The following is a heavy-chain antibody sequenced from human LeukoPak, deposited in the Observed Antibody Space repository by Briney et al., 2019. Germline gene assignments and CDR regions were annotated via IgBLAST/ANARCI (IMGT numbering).Heavy chain of an antibody. CDR1: GFTASSSY. CDR3: AGPLNYDILTGYYKPSKFFSV. J-gene: IGHJ4*02. V-gene: IGHV3-53*01. Sequence: GGSLRLSCAASGFTASSSYMSWVRQAPGKGLEWVSIIYSSGSTYYADSVKGRFTISRDNSKNTVYLQMNSLRAEDTAVYYCAGPLNYDILTGYYKPSKFFSVWGQGTLVTVSS. D-gene: IGHD3-9*01. CDR2: IYSSGST.